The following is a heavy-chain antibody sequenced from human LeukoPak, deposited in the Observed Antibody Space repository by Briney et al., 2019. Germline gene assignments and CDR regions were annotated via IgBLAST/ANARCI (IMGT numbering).Heavy chain of an antibody. V-gene: IGHV3-64*04. CDR1: GFTFSSYT. J-gene: IGHJ6*02. CDR3: ARGTPSPRYYYYGMDV. Sequence: PGGSLRLSCAASGFTFSSYTMYWVRQAPGKGPEYVSTISGSGNGFSIYYADSVKGRFTISRDSSKSTLYLQMNSLRAEDTAVYFCARGTPSPRYYYYGMDVWGQGTTVTVSS. D-gene: IGHD1-14*01. CDR2: ISGSGNGFSI.